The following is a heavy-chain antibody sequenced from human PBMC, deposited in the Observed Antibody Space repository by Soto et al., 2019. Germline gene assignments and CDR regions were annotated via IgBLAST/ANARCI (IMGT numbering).Heavy chain of an antibody. CDR1: GFSFSISP. V-gene: IGHV3-30-3*01. D-gene: IGHD7-27*01. Sequence: GGSLRLSCAASGFSFSISPMHWVRQAPGKXPEWVALISYDGTNKFYADSVKGRFTISRDNSKSTLYLQVDSLRPEDAAVYYCARDPKTSGGQHWAFNYFDSWGQGSLVTVSS. J-gene: IGHJ4*02. CDR3: ARDPKTSGGQHWAFNYFDS. CDR2: ISYDGTNK.